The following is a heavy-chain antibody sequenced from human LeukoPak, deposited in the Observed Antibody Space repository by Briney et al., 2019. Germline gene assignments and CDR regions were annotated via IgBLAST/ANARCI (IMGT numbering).Heavy chain of an antibody. Sequence: GGSLRLSCAASGFTFSSYAMSWVRQAPGKGLEWVSAISGSGGSTYYADSVKGRFTISRGNSKNTLYLQMNSLRAEDTAVYYCAKGPGSGWYYYYYYMDVWGKGTTVTVSS. CDR3: AKGPGSGWYYYYYYMDV. V-gene: IGHV3-23*01. D-gene: IGHD6-19*01. J-gene: IGHJ6*03. CDR1: GFTFSSYA. CDR2: ISGSGGST.